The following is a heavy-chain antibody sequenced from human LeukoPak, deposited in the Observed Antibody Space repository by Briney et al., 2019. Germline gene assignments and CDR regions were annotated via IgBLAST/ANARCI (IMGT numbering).Heavy chain of an antibody. CDR2: IYYSGST. J-gene: IGHJ3*02. CDR3: ARARYYSIVVVPGAFDI. V-gene: IGHV4-59*08. Sequence: SETLSLTCTVSGGSISSYYWSWIRQPPGKGLEWIGYIYYSGSTNYNPSLKSRVTISVDTSKNQFSLKLSSVTAADTAVYYCARARYYSIVVVPGAFDIWGQGTMVTVSS. D-gene: IGHD3-22*01. CDR1: GGSISSYY.